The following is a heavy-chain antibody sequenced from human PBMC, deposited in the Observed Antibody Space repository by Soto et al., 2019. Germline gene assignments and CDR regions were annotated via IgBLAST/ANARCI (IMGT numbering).Heavy chain of an antibody. CDR3: ARGGVMWLRARSLDYYYMDV. Sequence: SETLSLTCAVYGGSFSGYYWSWIRQPPGKGLEWIGEINHSGSTNYNPSLKSRVTISVDTSKNQFSLKLSSVTAADTAVYYCARGGVMWLRARSLDYYYMDVWGKGTTVTVSS. CDR2: INHSGST. CDR1: GGSFSGYY. D-gene: IGHD5-12*01. V-gene: IGHV4-34*01. J-gene: IGHJ6*03.